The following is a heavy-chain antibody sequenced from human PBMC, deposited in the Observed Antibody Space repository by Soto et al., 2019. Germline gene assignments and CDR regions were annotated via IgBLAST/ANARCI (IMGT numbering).Heavy chain of an antibody. CDR2: IKSKTDGGTT. D-gene: IGHD2-15*01. J-gene: IGHJ6*02. CDR3: TTGGYCSGGSCYSGGRLLSRSYYGMHV. CDR1: GFTFSNAW. V-gene: IGHV3-15*01. Sequence: GAVRLSCAASGFTFSNAWMSWVRQAPGKGLEWVGRIKSKTDGGTTDYAAPVKGRFTISRDDSKNTLYLQMNSLKTEDTAVYYCTTGGYCSGGSCYSGGRLLSRSYYGMHVWGPGTTVIVS.